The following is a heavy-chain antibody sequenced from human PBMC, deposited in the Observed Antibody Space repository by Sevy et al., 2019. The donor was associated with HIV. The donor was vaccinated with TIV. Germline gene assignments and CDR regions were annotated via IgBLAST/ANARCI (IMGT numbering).Heavy chain of an antibody. CDR2: ISSSGSTI. D-gene: IGHD7-27*01. J-gene: IGHJ4*02. V-gene: IGHV3-11*01. CDR3: ARDKETGIFDY. Sequence: GGSLRLSCAASGFTFSDYYMSWIRQAPGKGLEWVSYISSSGSTIYYADSVKGRFTISRDNAKNSPYLQMNSLRAEATAVYYCARDKETGIFDYWGQGTLVTVSS. CDR1: GFTFSDYY.